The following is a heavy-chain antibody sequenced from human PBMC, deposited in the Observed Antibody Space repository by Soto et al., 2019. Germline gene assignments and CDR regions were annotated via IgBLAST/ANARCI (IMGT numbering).Heavy chain of an antibody. CDR3: AKDLSPRATIFGGVRDLGYYGMDV. Sequence: ASVKVSCKASGYTFTGYYMHWVRQAPGQGLEWMGWINPNSGGTNYAQKFQGWVTMTRDTSISTAYMELSRLRSDDTAVYYCAKDLSPRATIFGGVRDLGYYGMDVWGQGTTVTVSS. CDR1: GYTFTGYY. V-gene: IGHV1-2*04. CDR2: INPNSGGT. J-gene: IGHJ6*02. D-gene: IGHD3-3*01.